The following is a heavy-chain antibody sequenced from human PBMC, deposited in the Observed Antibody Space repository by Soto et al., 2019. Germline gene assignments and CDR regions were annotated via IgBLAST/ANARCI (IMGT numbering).Heavy chain of an antibody. Sequence: QVQLQESGPGLVKPSETLSLTCTVSGDSVSSDYWSWVRQPAGKGQEWIGRSNLSGSTNYNPSLKSRVPKAVDTSKDEFSLKLNSVAAADTAVYYCARGSSAAAGIFESWGQGTLVIVSS. J-gene: IGHJ4*02. D-gene: IGHD6-13*01. CDR3: ARGSSAAAGIFES. CDR1: GDSVSSDY. V-gene: IGHV4-4*07. CDR2: SNLSGST.